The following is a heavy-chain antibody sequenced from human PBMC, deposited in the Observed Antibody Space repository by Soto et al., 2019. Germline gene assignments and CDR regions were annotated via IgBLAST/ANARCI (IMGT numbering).Heavy chain of an antibody. J-gene: IGHJ3*02. Sequence: GGSLRLSCAASGFTFSSYAMSWVRQAPGKGLEWVSAISGSGGSTYYADSVKGRFTISRDNSKNTLYLQMNSLRAEDTAVYYCAKGRVRRRRHPPTDAFDIWGQGTMVTVSS. CDR3: AKGRVRRRRHPPTDAFDI. CDR2: ISGSGGST. D-gene: IGHD6-13*01. CDR1: GFTFSSYA. V-gene: IGHV3-23*01.